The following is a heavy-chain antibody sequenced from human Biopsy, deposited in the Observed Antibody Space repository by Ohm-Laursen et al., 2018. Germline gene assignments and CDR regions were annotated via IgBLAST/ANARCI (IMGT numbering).Heavy chain of an antibody. Sequence: SLRLSCAASGFTFSSYSMNWVRQAPGKGLEWVSFISRGSSPIYYADSVKGRFTISRDDAKNSLYLQMNSLRAEDTAVYYCARGRTGGWGQGTLVTVSS. J-gene: IGHJ4*02. CDR1: GFTFSSYS. CDR2: ISRGSSPI. V-gene: IGHV3-48*01. CDR3: ARGRTGG. D-gene: IGHD1/OR15-1a*01.